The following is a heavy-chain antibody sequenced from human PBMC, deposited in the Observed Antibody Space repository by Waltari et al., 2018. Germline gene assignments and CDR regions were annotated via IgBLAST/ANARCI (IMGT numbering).Heavy chain of an antibody. D-gene: IGHD6-6*01. Sequence: VQSGTEVKKPGASVKVSCKASGYTFTRFGISWVRQAPGQGLEWMGWISAENGNTNYAEKLQDRVTMTTDTSTSTVYMELRSLRSDDTAMYYRVKGNVAAARLGSNWGQGTLGTGSS. CDR1: GYTFTRFG. CDR2: ISAENGNT. V-gene: IGHV1-18*01. J-gene: IGHJ4*02. CDR3: VKGNVAAARLGSN.